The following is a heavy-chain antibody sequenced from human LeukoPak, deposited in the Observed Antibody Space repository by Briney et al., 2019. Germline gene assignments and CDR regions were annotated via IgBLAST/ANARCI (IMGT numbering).Heavy chain of an antibody. CDR2: IYSGGST. CDR3: ARGLSDSSGYSDDAFDI. V-gene: IGHV3-53*04. D-gene: IGHD3-22*01. CDR1: GFTVSSNY. J-gene: IGHJ3*02. Sequence: PGGSLRLSCAASGFTVSSNYMSWVRQAPGKGLEWVSVIYSGGSTYYADSVKGRFTISRRNSKNTLYLQMNSLRAEDTAVYYCARGLSDSSGYSDDAFDIWGQGTMVTVSS.